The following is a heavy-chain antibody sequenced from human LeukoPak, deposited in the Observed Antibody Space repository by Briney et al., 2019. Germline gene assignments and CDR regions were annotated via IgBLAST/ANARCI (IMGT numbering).Heavy chain of an antibody. V-gene: IGHV4-31*03. Sequence: SETLSLTCTVSGVSISSGGYYWGWIRQHPGKGLEWIGYIYYSGSTYYNPSLKSRVTISVDTSKNQFSLKLSSVTAADTAVYYCARASGVGEQQLVLGYWGQGTLVTVSS. CDR1: GVSISSGGYY. CDR2: IYYSGST. J-gene: IGHJ4*02. D-gene: IGHD6-13*01. CDR3: ARASGVGEQQLVLGY.